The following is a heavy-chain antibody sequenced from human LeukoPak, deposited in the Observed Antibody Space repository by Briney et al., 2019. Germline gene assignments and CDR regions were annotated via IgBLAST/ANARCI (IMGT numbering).Heavy chain of an antibody. D-gene: IGHD6-13*01. V-gene: IGHV3-21*01. CDR2: ISSSSSYI. Sequence: GGSLRLSCAASGFTFSSYSMNWVRQAPGKGLEWVSSISSSSSYIYYADSVKGRFTISRDNAKNSLYLQMNSLRAEDTAVYYCARHPGGSSWSHFDYWGQGTLVSVSS. J-gene: IGHJ4*02. CDR3: ARHPGGSSWSHFDY. CDR1: GFTFSSYS.